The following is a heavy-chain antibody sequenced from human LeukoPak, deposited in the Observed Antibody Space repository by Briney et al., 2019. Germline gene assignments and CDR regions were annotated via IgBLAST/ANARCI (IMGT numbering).Heavy chain of an antibody. Sequence: PGGSLRLSCAASGFTVSSNYMSWVRQAPGKGLEWVSVIYSGGSTYYADSVKGRFTISRDNSKNTLYLQMNSLRAEDTAVYYCARVIIISVARWFDSWGQGTLVTVSS. J-gene: IGHJ5*01. CDR3: ARVIIISVARWFDS. V-gene: IGHV3-66*01. CDR1: GFTVSSNY. D-gene: IGHD3-16*02. CDR2: IYSGGST.